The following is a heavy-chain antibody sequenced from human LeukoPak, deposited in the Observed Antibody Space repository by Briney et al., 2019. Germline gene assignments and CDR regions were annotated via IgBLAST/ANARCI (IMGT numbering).Heavy chain of an antibody. V-gene: IGHV1-69*06. CDR1: GGTFSSYA. CDR3: ARDRREGRDYMDV. J-gene: IGHJ6*03. CDR2: IIPIFGTA. Sequence: ASVKVSCKASGGTFSSYAISWVRQAPGQGLEWMGGIIPIFGTANYAQKFQGRVTITADKSTSTAYMELSSLKAEDTAVYYCARDRREGRDYMDVWGKGTTVTVSS.